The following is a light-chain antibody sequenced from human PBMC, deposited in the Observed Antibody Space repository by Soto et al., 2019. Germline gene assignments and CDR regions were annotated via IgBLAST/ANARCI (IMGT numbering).Light chain of an antibody. CDR1: QSISSN. CDR2: GAS. CDR3: QQYNNWPPYT. J-gene: IGKJ2*01. V-gene: IGKV3-15*01. Sequence: EIVMTQSPATLSVSPGERATLSCRASQSISSNLAWYQQKPGQAPRLLIYGASTRATGVPARFSGSRSGTEFTLTISSLQSEDFAVYYCQQYNNWPPYTFGQGTKLEI.